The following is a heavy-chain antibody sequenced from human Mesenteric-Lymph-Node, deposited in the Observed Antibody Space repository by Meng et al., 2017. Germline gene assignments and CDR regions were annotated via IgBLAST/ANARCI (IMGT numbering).Heavy chain of an antibody. CDR2: IWYDGSNK. V-gene: IGHV3-33*08. D-gene: IGHD6-6*01. CDR1: GFTFSSYE. Sequence: GGSLRLSCAASGFTFSSYEMNWVRQAPGKGLEWVAVIWYDGSNKYYADSVKGRFTISRDNSKITLYLQMNSLRAEDTAGYYCARDRQLAGYGMDVWGQGTTVTVSS. J-gene: IGHJ6*02. CDR3: ARDRQLAGYGMDV.